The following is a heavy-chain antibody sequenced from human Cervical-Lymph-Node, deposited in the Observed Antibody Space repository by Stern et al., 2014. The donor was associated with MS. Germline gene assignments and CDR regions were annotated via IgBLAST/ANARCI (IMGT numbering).Heavy chain of an antibody. Sequence: VQLVQSGSELKKPGASVKVSCKASGYTFPSYAMNWVRQAPAQGLAWIGWINTNTGNPTYAQVFTGRFVFSLDTSVSTAYLQISSLKAEDTAVYYCARGDFWSVQGAFDIWGQGTMVTVSS. CDR3: ARGDFWSVQGAFDI. J-gene: IGHJ3*02. CDR2: INTNTGNP. V-gene: IGHV7-4-1*02. D-gene: IGHD3-3*01. CDR1: GYTFPSYA.